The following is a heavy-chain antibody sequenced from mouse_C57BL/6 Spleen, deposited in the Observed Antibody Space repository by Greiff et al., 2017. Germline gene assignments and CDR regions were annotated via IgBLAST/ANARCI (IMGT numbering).Heavy chain of an antibody. CDR2: INPNNGGT. Sequence: EVQLQQSGPELVKPGASVKISCKASGYTFTDYYMTWVKQSHGKSLEWIGDINPNNGGTSYNQKFKGKATLTVDKSSSTAYMELRSLTSEDSAVYYCARTGYWGQGTTLTVSS. J-gene: IGHJ2*01. D-gene: IGHD4-1*01. CDR1: GYTFTDYY. V-gene: IGHV1-26*01. CDR3: ARTGY.